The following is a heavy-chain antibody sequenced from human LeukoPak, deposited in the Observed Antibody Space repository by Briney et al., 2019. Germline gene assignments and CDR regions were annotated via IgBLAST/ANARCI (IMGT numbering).Heavy chain of an antibody. CDR1: GFTFSGYY. CDR2: VSVSGGNT. V-gene: IGHV3-23*01. J-gene: IGHJ6*02. Sequence: GGSLRLSCAVSGFTFSGYYMSWIRQAPGKGLEWLSAVSVSGGNTHDADSVKGRFTISRDNSKRTLYLQMNSLRAEDTAVYYCAKDLRAYSGYDYVYYYYGMDVWGQGTTVTVSS. D-gene: IGHD5-12*01. CDR3: AKDLRAYSGYDYVYYYYGMDV.